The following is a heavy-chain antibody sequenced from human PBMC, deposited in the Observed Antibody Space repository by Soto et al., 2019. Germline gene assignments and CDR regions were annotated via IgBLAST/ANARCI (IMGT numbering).Heavy chain of an antibody. CDR2: INPNSGGT. CDR3: ARVGAGSYYYYFDY. D-gene: IGHD3-10*01. V-gene: IGHV1-2*04. Sequence: ASVKVSCKASGYTFTGYYMHWVRQAPGQGLEWMGWINPNSGGTNYAQKFQGWVTMTRDTSISTASMELSRLRSDDAAVYYCARVGAGSYYYYFDYWGQGTLVTVSS. CDR1: GYTFTGYY. J-gene: IGHJ4*02.